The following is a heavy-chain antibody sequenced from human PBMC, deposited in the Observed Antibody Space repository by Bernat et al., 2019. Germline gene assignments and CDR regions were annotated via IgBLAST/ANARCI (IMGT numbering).Heavy chain of an antibody. Sequence: QVQLQESGPGLVKPSQTLSLTCTVSGSSISSGGYYWSWIRQHPGKGLEWIGYIYYSGSTYYNPSLKSRVTISVDTSKNQFSLKLSSVTAADTAVYYCARARRVTMVRGVTEYFDYWDQGTLVTVSS. CDR2: IYYSGST. J-gene: IGHJ4*02. V-gene: IGHV4-31*03. D-gene: IGHD3-10*01. CDR3: ARARRVTMVRGVTEYFDY. CDR1: GSSISSGGYY.